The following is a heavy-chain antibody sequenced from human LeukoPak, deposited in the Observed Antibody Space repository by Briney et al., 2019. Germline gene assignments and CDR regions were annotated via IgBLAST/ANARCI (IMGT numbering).Heavy chain of an antibody. D-gene: IGHD6-13*01. CDR1: GFTFSDYD. J-gene: IGHJ4*02. CDR3: ARDSSSSSDDY. CDR2: IGTAGDT. V-gene: IGHV3-13*01. Sequence: GGSLRLSCAASGFTFSDYDMHWVRQATGKGLEWVSAIGTAGDTYYTGSVKGRFTISRENAKNSLYLQMNSLRAGDTAVYYCARDSSSSSDDYWGQGTLVTVSS.